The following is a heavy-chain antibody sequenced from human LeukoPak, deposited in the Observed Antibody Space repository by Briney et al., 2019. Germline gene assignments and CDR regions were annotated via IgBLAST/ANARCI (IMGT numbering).Heavy chain of an antibody. V-gene: IGHV3-30*02. CDR2: IGYDGSNK. CDR3: AKGLYYKDRSGYPA. Sequence: GGSLRLSCAASGFTFTNYGMHWVRQAPGKGLEWVAFIGYDGSNKYYADSVKGRFTVSRDNSKNTLYLQMNSLRTEDTAVYYCAKGLYYKDRSGYPAWGQGTLVTISS. J-gene: IGHJ5*02. D-gene: IGHD3-22*01. CDR1: GFTFTNYG.